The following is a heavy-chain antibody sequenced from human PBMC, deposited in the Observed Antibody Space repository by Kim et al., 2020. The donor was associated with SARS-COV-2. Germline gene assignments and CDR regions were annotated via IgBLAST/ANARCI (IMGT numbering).Heavy chain of an antibody. Sequence: KSRVTISVDTSKNQFSLRLSSVTAADMAVYYCARNVGVVRGVIIPYYFDYWGQGTLVTVSS. D-gene: IGHD3-10*01. V-gene: IGHV4-39*01. CDR3: ARNVGVVRGVIIPYYFDY. J-gene: IGHJ4*02.